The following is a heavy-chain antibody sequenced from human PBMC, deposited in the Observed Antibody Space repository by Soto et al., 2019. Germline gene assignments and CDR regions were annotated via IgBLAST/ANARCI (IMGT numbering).Heavy chain of an antibody. D-gene: IGHD3-16*01. J-gene: IGHJ6*02. CDR1: GFTFSSYD. CDR3: ARGLITFGGVMRYGMDV. CDR2: IGTAGDP. Sequence: EVQLVESGGGLVQPGGSLRLSCAASGFTFSSYDMHWVRQATGKGLEWVSAIGTAGDPYYPGSVKGRFTISRENAKNSLYLQMNSLRAGDTAVYYCARGLITFGGVMRYGMDVWGQGTTVTVSS. V-gene: IGHV3-13*05.